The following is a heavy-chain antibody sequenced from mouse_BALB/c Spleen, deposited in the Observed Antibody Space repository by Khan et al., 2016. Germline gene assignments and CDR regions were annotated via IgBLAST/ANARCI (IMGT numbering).Heavy chain of an antibody. CDR2: ISYSDST. CDR1: GYSITSDYA. D-gene: IGHD2-4*01. J-gene: IGHJ2*01. CDR3: ARGMITTFDY. Sequence: VQLKESGPGLVKPSQSLSLTCTVTGYSITSDYAWNWIRQFPGNKLEWMGYISYSDSTNYNPSLKSRISITRDTSKNQFFLQLNSVTTEDTATYYGARGMITTFDYWGQGTTLTVSS. V-gene: IGHV3-2*02.